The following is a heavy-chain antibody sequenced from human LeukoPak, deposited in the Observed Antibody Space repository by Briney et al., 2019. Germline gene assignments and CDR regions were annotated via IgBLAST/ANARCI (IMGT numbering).Heavy chain of an antibody. CDR3: AGDLRDYYDSSGLDY. Sequence: GGSLRLSCAASGFKFSSYGMHWVRQDPGKGLEWVAVIWYDGSNKYYADSVKGRFTISRDNSKNTLYLQMNSLRAEDTAVYYCAGDLRDYYDSSGLDYWGQGTLVTVSS. J-gene: IGHJ4*02. V-gene: IGHV3-33*01. D-gene: IGHD3-22*01. CDR1: GFKFSSYG. CDR2: IWYDGSNK.